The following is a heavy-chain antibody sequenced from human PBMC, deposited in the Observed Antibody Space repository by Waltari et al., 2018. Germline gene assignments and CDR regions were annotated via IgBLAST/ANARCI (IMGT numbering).Heavy chain of an antibody. CDR2: INAGNGNT. D-gene: IGHD6-19*01. Sequence: QVQLVQSGAEVKKPGASVKVSCKASGYTFTSYAMHWVRKAPGQRLEWMGWINAGNGNTKYSQKFQGRVTITRDTSASTAYMELSSLRSEDTAVYYCAREPLKEQWLLYYFDYWGQGTLVTVSS. CDR3: AREPLKEQWLLYYFDY. J-gene: IGHJ4*02. V-gene: IGHV1-3*01. CDR1: GYTFTSYA.